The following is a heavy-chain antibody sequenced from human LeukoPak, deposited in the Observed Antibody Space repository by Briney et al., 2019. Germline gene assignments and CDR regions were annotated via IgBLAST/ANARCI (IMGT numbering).Heavy chain of an antibody. Sequence: GGSLRLSXAASGFTFSSYSMNWVRQAPGKGLEWVSSISSSSSYIYYADSVKGRFTISRDNAKNSLYLQMNSLRAEDTAVYYCARVAFLEWQYLYYFDYWGQGTLVTVSS. V-gene: IGHV3-21*01. J-gene: IGHJ4*02. CDR1: GFTFSSYS. D-gene: IGHD3-3*02. CDR2: ISSSSSYI. CDR3: ARVAFLEWQYLYYFDY.